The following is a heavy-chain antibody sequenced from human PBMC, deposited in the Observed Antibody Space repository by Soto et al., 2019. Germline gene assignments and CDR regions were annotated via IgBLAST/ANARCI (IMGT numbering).Heavy chain of an antibody. Sequence: QVQLVQSGAEVKKPGASVKVSCKASGYTFTSYAMHCVRQAPGQRLEWMGWINAGNGNTKYSQKFQGRVTITRDTSASTGYMELSSLRSEDTAVYSCARDPCITRCPEYWGQGTLVTVSS. CDR2: INAGNGNT. CDR3: ARDPCITRCPEY. V-gene: IGHV1-3*01. D-gene: IGHD2-2*01. J-gene: IGHJ4*02. CDR1: GYTFTSYA.